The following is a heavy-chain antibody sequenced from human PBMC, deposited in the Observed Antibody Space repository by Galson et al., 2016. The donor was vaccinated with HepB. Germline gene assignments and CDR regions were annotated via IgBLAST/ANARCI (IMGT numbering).Heavy chain of an antibody. D-gene: IGHD1-26*01. CDR3: AKTANLLYSAEPIILYAMDV. CDR2: IYYSGST. V-gene: IGHV4-31*03. CDR1: GGSISSGGYY. J-gene: IGHJ6*02. Sequence: TLSLTCTVSGGSISSGGYYWSWIRQHPGKGLGWIGYIYYSGSTYYNPSLKSRVTISVDTSKNQFSLKLSSVTAADTAVYYCAKTANLLYSAEPIILYAMDVWGRGTSVTVSS.